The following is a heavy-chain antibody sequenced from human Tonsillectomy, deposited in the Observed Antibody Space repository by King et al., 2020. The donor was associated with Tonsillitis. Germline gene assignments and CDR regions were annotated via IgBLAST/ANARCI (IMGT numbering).Heavy chain of an antibody. Sequence: VQLVESGGGLVQPGGSLRPSCAASGFTFSSYAMSWVRQAPGKGLEWVSAISGSGGSTYYADSVKDRFTIYRDNSKNTLYLQMNSLRAEDTAVYYCAKDATPQITIFGVGTRHSGYNWFDPWGQGTLVTVSS. J-gene: IGHJ5*02. CDR2: ISGSGGST. CDR3: AKDATPQITIFGVGTRHSGYNWFDP. CDR1: GFTFSSYA. D-gene: IGHD3-3*01. V-gene: IGHV3-23*04.